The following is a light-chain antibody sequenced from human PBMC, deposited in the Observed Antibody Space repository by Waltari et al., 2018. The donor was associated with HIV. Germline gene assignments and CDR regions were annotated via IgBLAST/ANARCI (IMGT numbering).Light chain of an antibody. Sequence: QSVVTQPPSASGTPGQRVTMSCSGRASNIGGNTVNWYQPLPQTAPKLLIYNNDERPSGVPDRFSASKTGTSASLDISGLQSEDEADYYCATWDDGLSGWVFGGGTKLTVL. J-gene: IGLJ3*02. CDR3: ATWDDGLSGWV. V-gene: IGLV1-44*01. CDR2: NND. CDR1: ASNIGGNT.